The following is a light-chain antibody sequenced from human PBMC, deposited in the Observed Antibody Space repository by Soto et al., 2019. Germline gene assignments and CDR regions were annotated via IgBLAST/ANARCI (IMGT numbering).Light chain of an antibody. V-gene: IGKV1-9*01. Sequence: DIQMTQSTSSLSATLGDRATITCRASQGISSYLAWYQQTQGKAPKILIYAASTLQSGVPSRFSGSGSGTEFTLTISRLQPEDVETYYCQQHNSYPPTFGPGTKVDIK. J-gene: IGKJ3*01. CDR3: QQHNSYPPT. CDR2: AAS. CDR1: QGISSY.